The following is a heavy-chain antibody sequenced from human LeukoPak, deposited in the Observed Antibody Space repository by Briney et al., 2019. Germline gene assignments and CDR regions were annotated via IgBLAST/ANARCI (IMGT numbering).Heavy chain of an antibody. CDR3: ATTLAVAGAFDY. J-gene: IGHJ4*02. V-gene: IGHV1-24*01. Sequence: GASVKVSCKVSGYTLTELSMHWVRQAPGKGLEWMGGFDPEDGETIYAQKFQGRVTMTEDTSTDTAYVELSSLRSEDTAVYYCATTLAVAGAFDYWGQGTLVTVSS. CDR2: FDPEDGET. D-gene: IGHD6-19*01. CDR1: GYTLTELS.